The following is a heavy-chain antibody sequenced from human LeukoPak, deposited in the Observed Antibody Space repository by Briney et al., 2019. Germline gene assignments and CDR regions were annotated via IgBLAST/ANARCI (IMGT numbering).Heavy chain of an antibody. V-gene: IGHV4-39*07. J-gene: IGHJ4*02. CDR1: GGSFSSSDYY. Sequence: PSETLSLTCAVYGGSFSSSDYYWGWIRQPPGKGLEWIGTIYYSGSTYYNPSLKSRVTMSVDTSKNQFSLKLSSVTAADTAVYYCARAVALRGGHFDYWGQGTLVTVSS. D-gene: IGHD6-19*01. CDR3: ARAVALRGGHFDY. CDR2: IYYSGST.